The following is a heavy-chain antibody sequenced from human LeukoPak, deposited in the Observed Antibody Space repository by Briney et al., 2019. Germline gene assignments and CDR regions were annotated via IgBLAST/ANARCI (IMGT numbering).Heavy chain of an antibody. CDR2: INHSGST. CDR1: GGSFSGYY. D-gene: IGHD1-26*01. J-gene: IGHJ3*02. CDR3: ARGDIVGATDDAFDI. Sequence: SETLSLTCAVYGGSFSGYYWSWIRQPPGKGLEWIGEINHSGSTNYNPYLKSRVTISVDTSKNQFSLKLSSVTAADTAVYYCARGDIVGATDDAFDIWGQGTMVTVSS. V-gene: IGHV4-34*01.